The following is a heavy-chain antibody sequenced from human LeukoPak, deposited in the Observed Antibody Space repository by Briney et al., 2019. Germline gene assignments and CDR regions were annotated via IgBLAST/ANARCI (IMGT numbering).Heavy chain of an antibody. CDR1: GFTFSSYA. CDR2: ISGSGGST. V-gene: IGHV3-23*01. D-gene: IGHD1-26*01. J-gene: IGHJ4*02. CDR3: AKGPRGSGSLTYFDY. Sequence: GGSLRLSCAASGFTFSSYAMSWVRQAPGKGLEWASAISGSGGSTYYADSVKGRFTISRDNSKNTLYLQMNSLRAEDTAVYYCAKGPRGSGSLTYFDYWGQGTLVTVSS.